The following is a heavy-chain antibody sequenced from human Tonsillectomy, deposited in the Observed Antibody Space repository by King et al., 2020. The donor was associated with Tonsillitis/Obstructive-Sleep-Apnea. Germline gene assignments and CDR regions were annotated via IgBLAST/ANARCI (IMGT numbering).Heavy chain of an antibody. D-gene: IGHD6-13*01. V-gene: IGHV3-64D*06. CDR1: GFTFSSYA. J-gene: IGHJ4*02. CDR2: ISSNGGST. CDR3: VKDLSRSSWYEDY. Sequence: VQLVESGGGLVQPGGSLRLSCSASGFTFSSYAMNWVGQAPGKGLEYVSAISSNGGSTYYADSVKGRFPISRENSKNTLYLQMSSLRAEDTAVYYCVKDLSRSSWYEDYWGQGTLVTVSS.